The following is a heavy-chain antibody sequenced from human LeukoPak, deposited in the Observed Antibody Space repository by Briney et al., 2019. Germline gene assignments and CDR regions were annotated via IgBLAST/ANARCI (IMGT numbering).Heavy chain of an antibody. CDR2: IFGDDDK. CDR1: GFSLSTRGVG. CDR3: AHILWTVTSPFDY. V-gene: IGHV2-5*02. D-gene: IGHD4-17*01. J-gene: IGHJ4*02. Sequence: SGPTLVNPTQTLTLTCTFSGFSLSTRGVGMGWIRQPPGKVLEWLGLIFGDDDKRYRPSLQSRLTITKDTSKNQVVLTLTNMDPVDTGTYFCAHILWTVTSPFDYWGQGTLVTVSS.